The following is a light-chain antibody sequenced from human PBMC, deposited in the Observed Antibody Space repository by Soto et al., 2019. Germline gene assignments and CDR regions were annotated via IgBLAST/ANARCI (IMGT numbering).Light chain of an antibody. CDR1: SSNIGAGYD. CDR3: QSYDSIVSGRHYV. CDR2: GNN. Sequence: QSVLTQPPSVSGAPGQRVTISCTGSSSNIGAGYDVHWYQQLPGTAPKLLIYGNNNRPSGVPDRFSGSMSGTSASLAITGLQAEDEADYYCQSYDSIVSGRHYVSGTGTKLTVL. J-gene: IGLJ1*01. V-gene: IGLV1-40*01.